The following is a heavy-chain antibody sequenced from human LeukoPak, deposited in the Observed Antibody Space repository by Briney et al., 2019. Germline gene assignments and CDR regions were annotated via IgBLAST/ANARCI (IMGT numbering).Heavy chain of an antibody. J-gene: IGHJ5*02. V-gene: IGHV4-59*01. CDR2: IYYSGST. Sequence: SETLFLTCTVSGGSISSYYWSWFRQPPGKGLEWIGYIYYSGSTNYNPSLKSRVTISVDTSKNQFSLKLTSVTAADTAVYYCASAPINYGSWFDPWGQGTLVTVSS. D-gene: IGHD5-24*01. CDR1: GGSISSYY. CDR3: ASAPINYGSWFDP.